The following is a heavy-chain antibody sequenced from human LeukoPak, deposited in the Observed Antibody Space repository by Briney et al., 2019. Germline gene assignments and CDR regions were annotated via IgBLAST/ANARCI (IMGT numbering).Heavy chain of an antibody. J-gene: IGHJ4*02. V-gene: IGHV3-23*01. CDR3: AKGAAIDH. D-gene: IGHD5-24*01. CDR2: MTGPADTT. CDR1: GFTFTNYA. Sequence: GGSLRLSCAASGFTFTNYAMNWVRQAPGKGLEWVASMTGPADTTYYAHSVQGRFTISRDSFKDTVYLQMTRLGAEDTALYYCAKGAAIDHWGEGTLVTVSS.